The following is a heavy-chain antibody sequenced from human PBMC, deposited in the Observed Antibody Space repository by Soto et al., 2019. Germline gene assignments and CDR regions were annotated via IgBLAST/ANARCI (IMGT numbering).Heavy chain of an antibody. Sequence: PSETLSLTCTVSGGSISSYYWSWLRQPPGKGLEWIGYIYYSGSTNYNPSLKSRVTISVDTSKNQFSLKLSSVTAADTAVYYCARGGRTIFGRYFDYWGQGTLVTAPQ. D-gene: IGHD3-3*01. CDR2: IYYSGST. CDR1: GGSISSYY. CDR3: ARGGRTIFGRYFDY. V-gene: IGHV4-59*08. J-gene: IGHJ4*02.